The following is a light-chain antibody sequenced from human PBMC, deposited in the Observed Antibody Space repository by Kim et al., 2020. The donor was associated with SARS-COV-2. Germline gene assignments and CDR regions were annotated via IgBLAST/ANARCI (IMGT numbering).Light chain of an antibody. Sequence: SSELPQDPAVSVALGQTVRLTCQGDSLRSYYATWYQQKPGQAPIVVIYGKNNRPSGIPDRFSGSSSGNTASLTITGTPAGDEADYYCNSRDSNDNVVFGG. CDR3: NSRDSNDNVV. J-gene: IGLJ2*01. CDR1: SLRSYY. CDR2: GKN. V-gene: IGLV3-19*01.